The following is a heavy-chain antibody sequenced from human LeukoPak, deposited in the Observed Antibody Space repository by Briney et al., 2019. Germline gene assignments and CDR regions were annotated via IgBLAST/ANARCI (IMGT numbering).Heavy chain of an antibody. V-gene: IGHV3-23*01. CDR1: GFTFSSYA. D-gene: IGHD2-2*01. CDR3: AKGEYCSSNSCQPDY. CDR2: ISGSGGST. Sequence: GGSLRLSCAASGFTFSSYAMSWVRQAPGKGLEWVSAISGSGGSTYYADSVKGRFTISRDNSKNTLYLEMNSLRAEDTAVYYCAKGEYCSSNSCQPDYWGQGTLVTVSS. J-gene: IGHJ4*02.